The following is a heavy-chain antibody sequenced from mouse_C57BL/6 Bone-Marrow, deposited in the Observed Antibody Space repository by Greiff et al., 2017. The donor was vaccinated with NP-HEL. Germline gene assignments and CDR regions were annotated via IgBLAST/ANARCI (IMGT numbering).Heavy chain of an antibody. D-gene: IGHD1-1*01. CDR1: GYTFTEYT. Sequence: VQLQQSGAELVKPGASVKLSCKASGYTFTEYTIHWVKQRSGQGLEWIGWFYPGSGSIKYNEKFKDKATLTADKSSSTVYMELSRLTSEDSAVYFCARHGPFLYYGGSSPAWFAYWGQGTLVTVSA. CDR3: ARHGPFLYYGGSSPAWFAY. V-gene: IGHV1-62-2*01. J-gene: IGHJ3*01. CDR2: FYPGSGSI.